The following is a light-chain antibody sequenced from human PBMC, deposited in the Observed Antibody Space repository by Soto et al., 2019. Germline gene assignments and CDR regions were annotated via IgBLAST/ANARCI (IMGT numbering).Light chain of an antibody. CDR1: QSVSSY. CDR2: DAS. J-gene: IGKJ2*01. Sequence: EIVMTQSPATLSVSLGERVTLSCRASQSVSSYLAWYQQKPGQAPRLLISDASTRATDIPDRFSGSGSGTDLTLTISSLQSTDLAGYYCLQDSTWPPLYTFGQGTKLEIK. CDR3: LQDSTWPPLYT. V-gene: IGKV3-15*01.